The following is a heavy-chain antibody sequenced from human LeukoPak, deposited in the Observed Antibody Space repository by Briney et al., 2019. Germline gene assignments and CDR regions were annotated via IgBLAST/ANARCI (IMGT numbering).Heavy chain of an antibody. Sequence: GGSLTLSCSASGFTFSNSALLWLRQAPGKGLEWFSDISGCGRNTYYADSAKGRFTSSRDNSKNTMYLQMNSLRVEDTAVYYCAKRIQSAMATGYWGQGTLVTVSS. CDR1: GFTFSNSA. V-gene: IGHV3-23*01. CDR2: ISGCGRNT. D-gene: IGHD5-18*01. CDR3: AKRIQSAMATGY. J-gene: IGHJ4*02.